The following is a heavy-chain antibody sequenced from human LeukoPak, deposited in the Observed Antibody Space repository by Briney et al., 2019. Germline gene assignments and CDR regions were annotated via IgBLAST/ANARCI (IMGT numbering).Heavy chain of an antibody. CDR2: INPNSGGT. J-gene: IGHJ4*02. Sequence: ASVTVSFKSSGYTFTGYYMDWVRQAPGQGLEWMGWINPNSGGTNYAQKFQGRVTMTRDTSISTAYMELSRLRSDDMAVYYCARAQYCGGDCSRTPYFDYWGQGTQVTVSS. V-gene: IGHV1-2*02. CDR3: ARAQYCGGDCSRTPYFDY. D-gene: IGHD2-21*02. CDR1: GYTFTGYY.